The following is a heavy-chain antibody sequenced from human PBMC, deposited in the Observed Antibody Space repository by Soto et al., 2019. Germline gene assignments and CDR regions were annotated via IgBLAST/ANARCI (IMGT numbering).Heavy chain of an antibody. Sequence: LSETLSLTCAVYGGSFSGYYWSWIRQPPEKGLEWIGEINHSGSTNYNPSLKSRVTISVDTSKNQFSLKLSSVAAADTAVYYCAIIPPRSMVRLGYFDYWGQGTLVTVSS. CDR1: GGSFSGYY. D-gene: IGHD3-10*01. J-gene: IGHJ4*02. CDR2: INHSGST. CDR3: AIIPPRSMVRLGYFDY. V-gene: IGHV4-34*01.